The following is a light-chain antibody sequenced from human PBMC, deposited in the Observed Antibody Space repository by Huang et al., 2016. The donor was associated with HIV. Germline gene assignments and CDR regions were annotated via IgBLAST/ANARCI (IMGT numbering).Light chain of an antibody. CDR3: QQYYSSPFT. CDR1: QSVLYSSNSKNY. Sequence: DIVMTQSPDSLAVSLGERATINCKSSQSVLYSSNSKNYLAWYQQRPGQPPKLLSYLASARESGVPDRFSGSGSGTDFTLTISSLQAEDVAVYYCQQYYSSPFTFGGGTKVEIK. CDR2: LAS. V-gene: IGKV4-1*01. J-gene: IGKJ4*01.